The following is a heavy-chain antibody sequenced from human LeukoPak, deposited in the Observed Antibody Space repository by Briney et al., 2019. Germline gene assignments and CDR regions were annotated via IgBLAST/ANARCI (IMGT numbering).Heavy chain of an antibody. D-gene: IGHD6-13*01. V-gene: IGHV4-59*01. CDR2: IYYSGST. CDR3: ARAPGIAALNWLDP. CDR1: GGSISSYY. Sequence: SETLSLTCTVSGGSISSYYWSWIRQPPGKGLEWIGYIYYSGSTNYNPSLKSRVTISVDTSKNQFSLKLSSVTAADTAVYYCARAPGIAALNWLDPWGQGTLVTVSS. J-gene: IGHJ5*02.